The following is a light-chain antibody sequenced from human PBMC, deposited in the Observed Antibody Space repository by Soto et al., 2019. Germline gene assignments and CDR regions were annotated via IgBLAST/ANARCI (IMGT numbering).Light chain of an antibody. CDR1: SSDVGSYNY. CDR3: SSYATSRDVL. CDR2: EVS. Sequence: SALTQPASVSGSPGQSITISCTGTSSDVGSYNYVSWYQQHPGKAPKLMIYEVSDRPSGVSNRFSGSKSGNTASLTISGLQAEDEADYYCSSYATSRDVLFGGGTQLTVL. V-gene: IGLV2-14*01. J-gene: IGLJ2*01.